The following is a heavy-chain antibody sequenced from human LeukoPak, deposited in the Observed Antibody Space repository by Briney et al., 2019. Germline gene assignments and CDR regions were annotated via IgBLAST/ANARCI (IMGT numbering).Heavy chain of an antibody. CDR1: EDTFTSYY. D-gene: IGHD5-18*01. Sequence: ASVKVSFKAFEDTFTSYYIHWVRQAPGQGLEWIGIINPSGGSTTYAPKFQGRVTMTRDTSTSTVYMELTSLRSEDTAVYFCARAYSYGRLDYWGQGTLVTFSS. V-gene: IGHV1-46*01. CDR3: ARAYSYGRLDY. CDR2: INPSGGST. J-gene: IGHJ4*02.